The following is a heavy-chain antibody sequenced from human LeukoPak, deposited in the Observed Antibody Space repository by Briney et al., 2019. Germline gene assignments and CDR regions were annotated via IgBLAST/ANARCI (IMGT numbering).Heavy chain of an antibody. CDR1: GGSISSHY. V-gene: IGHV4-59*11. Sequence: SETLSLTCTVSGGSISSHYWSWIRQPPGKGLEWIGYIYYSGSTNYNPSLKSRVTISVDTSKNQFSLKLSSVTAVDTAVYYCARLTYNWNYYFDYWGQGALVTVSS. J-gene: IGHJ4*02. D-gene: IGHD1-7*01. CDR3: ARLTYNWNYYFDY. CDR2: IYYSGST.